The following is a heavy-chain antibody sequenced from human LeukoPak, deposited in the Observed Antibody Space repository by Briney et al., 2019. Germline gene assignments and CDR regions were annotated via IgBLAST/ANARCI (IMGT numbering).Heavy chain of an antibody. CDR2: INWNGGST. J-gene: IGHJ4*02. CDR1: GFTFDDYG. CDR3: ARRSRHWLLIFDY. V-gene: IGHV3-20*01. D-gene: IGHD3-9*01. Sequence: PGGSLRLSCAASGFTFDDYGMSWVRQAPGKGPEWVSGINWNGGSTGYADSVKGRFTIPRDNAKNSLYLQMNSLRAEDTALYHCARRSRHWLLIFDYWGQGTLVTVSS.